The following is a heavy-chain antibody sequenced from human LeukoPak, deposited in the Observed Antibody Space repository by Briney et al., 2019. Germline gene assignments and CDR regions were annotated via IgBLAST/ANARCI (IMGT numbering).Heavy chain of an antibody. CDR3: ARDSEMATITPYYYYGMDV. CDR2: IIPIFGTA. V-gene: IGHV1-69*13. Sequence: SVKVSCKASGYTFTSYDINWVRQATGQGLEWMGGIIPIFGTANYAQKFQGGVTITADESTSTAYMELSSLRSEDTAVYYCARDSEMATITPYYYYGMDVWGQGTTVTVSS. J-gene: IGHJ6*02. CDR1: GYTFTSYD. D-gene: IGHD5-24*01.